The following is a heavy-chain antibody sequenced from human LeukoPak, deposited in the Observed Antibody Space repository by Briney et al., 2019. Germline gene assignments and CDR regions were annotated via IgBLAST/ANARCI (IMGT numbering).Heavy chain of an antibody. D-gene: IGHD5-18*01. CDR1: GGSISSSSYY. CDR3: ARVVGYSYGVFDP. CDR2: IYYSGST. V-gene: IGHV4-39*07. J-gene: IGHJ5*02. Sequence: SETLSLTCTVSGGSISSSSYYWGWIRQPPGKGLEWIGSIYYSGSTYYNPSLKSRVTISVDTSKNQFSLKLSSVTAADTAVYYCARVVGYSYGVFDPWGQGTLVTVSS.